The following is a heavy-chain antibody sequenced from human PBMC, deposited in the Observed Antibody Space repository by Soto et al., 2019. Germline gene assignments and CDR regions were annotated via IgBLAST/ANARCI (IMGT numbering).Heavy chain of an antibody. J-gene: IGHJ4*02. CDR2: VYSSGTT. CDR1: GGSINSYW. CDR3: ARDIGSYAYGEGY. V-gene: IGHV4-4*07. Sequence: SDTLSLTCSVSGGSINSYWWSWIRQPAGKGLEWIGRVYSSGTTDYNPSLNSRATMSVETSKNQFSLKLSSVTAADTAVYYCARDIGSYAYGEGYWGQGIQVTVSS. D-gene: IGHD3-10*01.